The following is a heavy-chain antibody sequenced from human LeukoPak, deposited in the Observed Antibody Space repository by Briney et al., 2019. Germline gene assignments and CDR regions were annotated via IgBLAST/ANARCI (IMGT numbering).Heavy chain of an antibody. J-gene: IGHJ3*02. CDR2: FDPEDGET. CDR3: ATESFGVVIRGMEIDDAFDI. V-gene: IGHV1-24*01. Sequence: ASVKVSCKVSGYTLTELSMHWVRQAPGKGLEWMGGFDPEDGETINAQKFQGRVTMTEDTSTDTAYMELSSLRSEDTAVYYCATESFGVVIRGMEIDDAFDIWGQGTMVTVSS. CDR1: GYTLTELS. D-gene: IGHD3-3*01.